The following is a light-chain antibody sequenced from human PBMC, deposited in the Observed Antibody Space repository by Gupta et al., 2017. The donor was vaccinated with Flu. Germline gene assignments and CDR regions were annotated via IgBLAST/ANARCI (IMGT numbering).Light chain of an antibody. CDR2: DAS. CDR3: QQRSNGPPMYT. V-gene: IGKV3-11*01. J-gene: IGKJ2*01. CDR1: QSVSS. Sequence: ATLSLSPGDGATLSCRASQSVSSFAWYKQKPGQAPRLLIYDASNRATGIPGRFSGSGAGTDFTLTISSLDPEDFAVYYCQQRSNGPPMYTFGQGTKMEIK.